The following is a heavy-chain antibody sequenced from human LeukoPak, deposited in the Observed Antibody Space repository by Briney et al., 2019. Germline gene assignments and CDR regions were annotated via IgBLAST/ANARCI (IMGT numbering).Heavy chain of an antibody. CDR2: INHSGST. Sequence: SETLSLTCAVYGGSFSGYYWSWIRQPPGKGLEWIGEINHSGSTYYNPSLKSRVTISVDTSNNQFSLKLSSVTAADTAVYYCARGGYNYGSIDFWGQGTLVTVSS. CDR3: ARGGYNYGSIDF. CDR1: GGSFSGYY. V-gene: IGHV4-34*01. J-gene: IGHJ4*02. D-gene: IGHD5-24*01.